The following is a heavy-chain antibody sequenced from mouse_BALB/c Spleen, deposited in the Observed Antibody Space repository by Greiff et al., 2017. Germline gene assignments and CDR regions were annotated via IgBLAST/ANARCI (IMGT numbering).Heavy chain of an antibody. Sequence: VKLMESGAELVRPGSSVKISCKASGYAFSSYWMNWVKQRPGQGLEWIGQIYPGDGDTNYNGKFKGKATLTADKSSSTAYMQLSSLTSEDSAVYFCARPSAMDYWGQGTSVTVSS. CDR3: ARPSAMDY. J-gene: IGHJ4*01. V-gene: IGHV1-80*01. CDR2: IYPGDGDT. CDR1: GYAFSSYW.